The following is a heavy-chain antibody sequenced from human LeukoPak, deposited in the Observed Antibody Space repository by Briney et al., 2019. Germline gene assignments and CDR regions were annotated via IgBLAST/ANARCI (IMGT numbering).Heavy chain of an antibody. J-gene: IGHJ4*02. V-gene: IGHV3-15*01. CDR1: GFTFSNAW. Sequence: PGGSLRLSCAASGFTFSNAWMSWVRQAPGKGLEWVGRIKSKTDGGTTDYAAPVKGRFTISRDDSKNTLYLQMNSLKTEYAAVYYCTTDRYCSSTSSYSSYWGQGTLATVSS. D-gene: IGHD2-2*01. CDR2: IKSKTDGGTT. CDR3: TTDRYCSSTSSYSSY.